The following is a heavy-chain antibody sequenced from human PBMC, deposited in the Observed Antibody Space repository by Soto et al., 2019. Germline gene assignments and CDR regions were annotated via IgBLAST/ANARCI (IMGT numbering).Heavy chain of an antibody. CDR3: ARIPQIAVAGTRFGYFDL. J-gene: IGHJ2*01. Sequence: PGGSLRLSXAASGFTFSSYGMHWVRQAPGKGLEWVAVIWYDGSNKYYADSVKGRFTISRDNSKNTLYLQMNSLGAEDTAVYYCARIPQIAVAGTRFGYFDLWGRGTLVTVSS. CDR2: IWYDGSNK. D-gene: IGHD6-19*01. CDR1: GFTFSSYG. V-gene: IGHV3-33*01.